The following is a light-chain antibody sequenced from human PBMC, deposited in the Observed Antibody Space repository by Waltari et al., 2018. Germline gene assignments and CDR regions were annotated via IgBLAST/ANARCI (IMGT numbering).Light chain of an antibody. Sequence: EIVMTQSPATLSVSPGERATLPCRASQSVSSNLAWYQQKPGQAPSLLIYGASTRASGISARFSGSGSGTEFTLTISSLQSEDFAVYYCLQYNNWPPYTFGQGTKLEI. J-gene: IGKJ2*01. V-gene: IGKV3-15*01. CDR2: GAS. CDR1: QSVSSN. CDR3: LQYNNWPPYT.